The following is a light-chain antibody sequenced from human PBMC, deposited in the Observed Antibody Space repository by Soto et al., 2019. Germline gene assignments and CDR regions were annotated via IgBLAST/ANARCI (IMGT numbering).Light chain of an antibody. J-gene: IGKJ4*01. CDR1: QGISSY. CDR3: QQLNSYPLT. Sequence: QLTQSPSFLSASVGDRVTITCRASQGISSYLAWYQQKPGKAPKLLIYAASTLQSGVPSRFSGSGSGTEFTLTISSLQPEDFATYYCQQLNSYPLTFGGGTKVEIK. V-gene: IGKV1-9*01. CDR2: AAS.